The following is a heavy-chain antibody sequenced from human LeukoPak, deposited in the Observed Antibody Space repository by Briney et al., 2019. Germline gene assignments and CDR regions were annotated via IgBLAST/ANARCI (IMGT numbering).Heavy chain of an antibody. CDR1: GFTFSSYW. V-gene: IGHV3-48*02. CDR3: ARERVIAAAGDGFDS. Sequence: PGGSLRLSCAASGFTFSSYWMSWVRQTPGKGLEWVSYISSSSTTIFYADSVKGRFTISRDNAKNSLFLQMNGLRDEDTALYYCARERVIAAAGDGFDSWGQGTLVTVSS. CDR2: ISSSSTTI. D-gene: IGHD2-21*01. J-gene: IGHJ4*02.